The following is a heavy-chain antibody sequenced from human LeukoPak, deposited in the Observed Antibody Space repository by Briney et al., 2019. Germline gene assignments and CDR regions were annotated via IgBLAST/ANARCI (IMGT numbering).Heavy chain of an antibody. CDR3: ASFYGASAFDI. CDR2: INHSGST. V-gene: IGHV4-34*01. D-gene: IGHD4-17*01. J-gene: IGHJ3*02. Sequence: SETLSLTCAVYGGSFSGYYWSWIRQPPGKGLEWIGEINHSGSTNYNPSLKSRVTISVDTSKSQLSLKLSSVTAADTAVYYCASFYGASAFDIWGQGTMVTVSS. CDR1: GGSFSGYY.